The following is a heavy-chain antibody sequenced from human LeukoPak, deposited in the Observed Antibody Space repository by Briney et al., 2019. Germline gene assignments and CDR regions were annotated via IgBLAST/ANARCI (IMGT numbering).Heavy chain of an antibody. V-gene: IGHV4-38-2*01. CDR1: GYSISSGYY. CDR3: ARHFPRSYGVGYMEV. Sequence: SETLSLTCAVSGYSISSGYYWGWIRQPPGKGLEWIGSIYHSGSTYYNPSLKSRVTISVDTSKNQFSLKLSSVTAADTAVYYCARHFPRSYGVGYMEVWGKGTTVTVSS. J-gene: IGHJ6*03. D-gene: IGHD1-26*01. CDR2: IYHSGST.